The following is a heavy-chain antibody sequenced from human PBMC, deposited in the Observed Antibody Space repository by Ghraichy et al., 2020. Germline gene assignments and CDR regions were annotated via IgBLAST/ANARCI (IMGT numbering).Heavy chain of an antibody. Sequence: SQTLSLTCTVSGGSISSSSYYWGWIRQPPGKGLEWIGSIYYSGSTYYNPSLKSRVTISVDTSKNQFSLKLSSVTAADTAVYYCARLSKEMATIKWYFDLWGRGTLVTVSS. J-gene: IGHJ2*01. CDR1: GGSISSSSYY. V-gene: IGHV4-39*01. CDR2: IYYSGST. CDR3: ARLSKEMATIKWYFDL. D-gene: IGHD5-24*01.